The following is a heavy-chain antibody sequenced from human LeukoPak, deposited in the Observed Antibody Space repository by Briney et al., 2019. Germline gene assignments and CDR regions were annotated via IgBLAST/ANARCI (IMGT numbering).Heavy chain of an antibody. J-gene: IGHJ6*03. CDR2: IYYSGTT. Sequence: PSETLSLTCSVAAGTISVSNYYWGWIRQAPGKGLEWIGSIYYSGTTYHNPSLKSRAAISVDTSKNQFSLTLSSVTAADTAVYYCARGAGSRGGYYYYYMDVWGKGTTVTVSS. CDR3: ARGAGSRGGYYYYYMDV. D-gene: IGHD3-10*01. CDR1: AGTISVSNYY. V-gene: IGHV4-39*07.